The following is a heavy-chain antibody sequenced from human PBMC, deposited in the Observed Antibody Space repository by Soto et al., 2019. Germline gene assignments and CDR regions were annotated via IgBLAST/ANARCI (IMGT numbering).Heavy chain of an antibody. J-gene: IGHJ6*02. CDR2: IIPIFGTA. D-gene: IGHD2-21*01. Sequence: QVQLVQSGAEVKKPGSSVKVSCKASGGTFSSYAISWVRQAPGQGLEWLGGIIPIFGTANYAQKFQGRVTITADESTSTAYMELSSLGSEDTAVCYCARDKHDLYGMDLWGQGTTVTVSS. CDR1: GGTFSSYA. V-gene: IGHV1-69*12. CDR3: ARDKHDLYGMDL.